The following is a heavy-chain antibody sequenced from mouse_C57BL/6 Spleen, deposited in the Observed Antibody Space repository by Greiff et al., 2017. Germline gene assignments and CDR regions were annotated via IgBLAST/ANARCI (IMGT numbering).Heavy chain of an antibody. V-gene: IGHV1-54*01. CDR3: ARSNYYGSSYYFDY. J-gene: IGHJ2*01. CDR1: GYAFTDYL. Sequence: VKLQESGAELVIPGTSVKVSCKASGYAFTDYLIEWVKQRLGQGLEWIGVINPGSGGTTYNEKFTGKATLTVDKSSSTAYMQLSSLTSEDSAVYFCARSNYYGSSYYFDYWGQGTTLTVSS. CDR2: INPGSGGT. D-gene: IGHD1-1*01.